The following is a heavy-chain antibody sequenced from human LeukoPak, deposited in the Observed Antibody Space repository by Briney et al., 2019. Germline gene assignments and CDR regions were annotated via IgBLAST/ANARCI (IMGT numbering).Heavy chain of an antibody. D-gene: IGHD3-16*01. CDR1: GGSISSSSYY. Sequence: SETLSLTCTVSGGSISSSSYYWGWIRQPPGKGLEWIGGIYYSGSTYYNPSLKSRVTISVDTSKNQFSLKLSSVTAADTAVYYCARDGFYDYVWGRAAFDIWGQGTMVTVSS. CDR3: ARDGFYDYVWGRAAFDI. J-gene: IGHJ3*02. V-gene: IGHV4-39*02. CDR2: IYYSGST.